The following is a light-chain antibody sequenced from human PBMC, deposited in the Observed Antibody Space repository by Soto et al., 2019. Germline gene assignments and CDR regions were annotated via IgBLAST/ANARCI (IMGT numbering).Light chain of an antibody. CDR2: GAS. J-gene: IGKJ1*01. CDR3: QQYDNWPRT. CDR1: QSVSSN. V-gene: IGKV3-15*01. Sequence: EIVMAQSPATLSVSPGERATLSCRASQSVSSNLAWYQQKPGQAPRLLIYGASTRATGVPARFSGSGSGTEFNITIRSLQSEDFAIYYCQQYDNWPRTFGQGTKVEIK.